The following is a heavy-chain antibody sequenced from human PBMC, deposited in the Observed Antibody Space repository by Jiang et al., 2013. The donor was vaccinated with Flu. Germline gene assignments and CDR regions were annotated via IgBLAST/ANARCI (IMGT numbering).Heavy chain of an antibody. Sequence: GPGLVKPSGTLSLTCTVSGGSISSYNWWSWVRQPPGKGLEWIGEIFHSGSTNYNPSLKSRVTISVDRSKNQFSLKLSSVTAADTAMYYCARGNSRDYYYYYGMDVWAKGPRSPSR. CDR2: IFHSGST. D-gene: IGHD2/OR15-2a*01. V-gene: IGHV4-4*02. CDR3: ARGNSRDYYYYYGMDV. CDR1: GGSISSYNW. J-gene: IGHJ6*02.